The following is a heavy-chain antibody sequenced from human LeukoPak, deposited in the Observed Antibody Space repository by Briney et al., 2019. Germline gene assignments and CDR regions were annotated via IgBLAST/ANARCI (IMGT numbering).Heavy chain of an antibody. J-gene: IGHJ6*03. CDR2: IYHSGST. CDR1: GYSISSGYY. CDR3: AREYAKMYDILTGYSTYYYMDV. D-gene: IGHD3-9*01. Sequence: SETLSLTCTVSGYSISSGYYWGWVRQPPGKGLEWIGTIYHSGSTYYNPSLKSRVTISVDTTKNQFSLKLSSVTAADTAVYYCAREYAKMYDILTGYSTYYYMDVWGKGTTVTISS. V-gene: IGHV4-38-2*02.